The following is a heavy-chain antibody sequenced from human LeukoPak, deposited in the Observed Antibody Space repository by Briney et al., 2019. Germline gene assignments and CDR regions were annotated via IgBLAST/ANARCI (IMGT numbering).Heavy chain of an antibody. Sequence: ASVKVSCKASGGTFSSYAISWVRQAPGQGLEWMGGIIPIFGTANYAQKFQGRVTITADESTSTAYMELSSLRSEDTAVYYCARDTAMVFYFDYWGQGTLVTVSS. CDR3: ARDTAMVFYFDY. CDR1: GGTFSSYA. D-gene: IGHD5-18*01. CDR2: IIPIFGTA. V-gene: IGHV1-69*13. J-gene: IGHJ4*02.